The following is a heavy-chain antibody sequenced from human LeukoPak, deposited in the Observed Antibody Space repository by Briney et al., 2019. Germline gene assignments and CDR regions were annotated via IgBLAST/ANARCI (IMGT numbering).Heavy chain of an antibody. Sequence: GESLKISCKGSGYSFPGYWIGWVRQMPGKGLEWMGFIYPGDSDTRYSPSFQGQVTISADKSISTAYLQWRSLKASDTAMYFCARSPVAGWIDYWGQGTLVTFSS. CDR3: ARSPVAGWIDY. D-gene: IGHD6-19*01. CDR1: GYSFPGYW. CDR2: IYPGDSDT. V-gene: IGHV5-51*01. J-gene: IGHJ4*02.